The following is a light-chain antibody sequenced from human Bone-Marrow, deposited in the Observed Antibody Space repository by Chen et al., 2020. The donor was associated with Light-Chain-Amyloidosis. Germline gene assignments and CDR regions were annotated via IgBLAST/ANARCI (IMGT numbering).Light chain of an antibody. CDR3: MQGTHWRS. CDR1: QSLVYSDGNTY. CDR2: RVS. Sequence: DAVLTQSPLSLPVNLAQPASISCRSSQSLVYSDGNTYLTWFQQRPGQSPRRLIYRVSNRDSVVPDRFSGSGSGTDFTLKISRVEAEDVGIYYCMQGTHWRSVGQGTQLQIK. J-gene: IGKJ2*01. V-gene: IGKV2-30*01.